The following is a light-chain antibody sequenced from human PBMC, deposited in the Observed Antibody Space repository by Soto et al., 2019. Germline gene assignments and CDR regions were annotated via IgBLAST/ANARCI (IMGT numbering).Light chain of an antibody. CDR2: AAS. V-gene: IGKV3D-20*02. CDR3: QQRSNWPPIT. J-gene: IGKJ5*01. CDR1: QTITSSF. Sequence: EIVLTQSPVTLSLSPGDRASLSCRASQTITSSFLAWYQQKPGQAPRLLISAASSRATGIPDRFSGSGSETDFTLTISRLEPEDFAVYYCQQRSNWPPITFGQGTRLEIK.